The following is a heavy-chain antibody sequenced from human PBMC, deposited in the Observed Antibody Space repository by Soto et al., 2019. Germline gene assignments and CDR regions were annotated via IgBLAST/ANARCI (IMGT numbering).Heavy chain of an antibody. Sequence: QVQLVQSGAEVKKPGSSVKVSCKASGGTFSSYASSWVRQAPGQGLEWMGGIIPIFGTANYAQKFQGRVTIPADESTSTAYMELSSLRSEDTAVYYCARSDGGSSWFEYFQHWGQGTLVTVSS. D-gene: IGHD6-13*01. V-gene: IGHV1-69*12. J-gene: IGHJ1*01. CDR2: IIPIFGTA. CDR3: ARSDGGSSWFEYFQH. CDR1: GGTFSSYA.